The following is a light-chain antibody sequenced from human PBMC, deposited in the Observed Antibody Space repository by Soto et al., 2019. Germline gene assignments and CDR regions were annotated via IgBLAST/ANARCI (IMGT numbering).Light chain of an antibody. V-gene: IGKV3-20*01. CDR2: GAS. J-gene: IGKJ1*01. CDR1: QSVSSNY. CDR3: QQYGSSYPWT. Sequence: EIVLTQSPGTLSLSPGERATLAWWASQSVSSNYLAWYQQKPGQAPRLLIYGASSRATGIPDRFSGSGSGTDFTLTIRRLEPEDFAVYYCQQYGSSYPWTFGQGTKVDI.